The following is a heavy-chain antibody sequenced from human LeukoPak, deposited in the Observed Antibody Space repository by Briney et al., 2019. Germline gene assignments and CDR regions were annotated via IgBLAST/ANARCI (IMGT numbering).Heavy chain of an antibody. J-gene: IGHJ5*02. D-gene: IGHD3-10*01. CDR1: GYTFTNYD. Sequence: GASVKVSCKASGYTFTNYDINWVRQAPGQGLEWMGWMNPNSGNTGYAQKFQGRVTMTRNTSISTAYMELSSLRSEDTAVYYCARRASTRGGNWFDPWGQGTLVTVSS. CDR2: MNPNSGNT. V-gene: IGHV1-8*02. CDR3: ARRASTRGGNWFDP.